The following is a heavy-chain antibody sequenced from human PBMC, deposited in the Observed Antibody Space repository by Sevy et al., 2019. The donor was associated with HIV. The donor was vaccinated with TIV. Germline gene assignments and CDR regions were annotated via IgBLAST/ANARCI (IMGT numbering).Heavy chain of an antibody. Sequence: SETLSLTCVVSGDSISNGDYYWTWIRQPPGKGLEWIVHIYYSGTTNYNVSLKSPVTISVDTSKKQFSLKLTSVTAAETAVYYCARGRGAMEAWGHWVDPWGQGTLVTVSS. CDR2: IYYSGTT. J-gene: IGHJ5*02. CDR3: ARGRGAMEAWGHWVDP. V-gene: IGHV4-30-4*02. D-gene: IGHD3-10*01. CDR1: GDSISNGDYY.